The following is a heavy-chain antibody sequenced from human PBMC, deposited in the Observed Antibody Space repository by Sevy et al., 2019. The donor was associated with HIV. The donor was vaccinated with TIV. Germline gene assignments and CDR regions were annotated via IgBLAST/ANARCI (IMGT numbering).Heavy chain of an antibody. D-gene: IGHD3-10*01. V-gene: IGHV3-30*02. CDR1: GFTFSSSG. CDR2: IGHDANNQ. CDR3: AKDLWYCMDV. Sequence: EGSLRLSCAASGFTFSSSGMHWLRQAPGNGLEWVTFIGHDANNQQYADSVKGRFAISRDNSKNTIYLQMHSLRVEDTAVYYCAKDLWYCMDVWGKGTTVTVSS. J-gene: IGHJ6*03.